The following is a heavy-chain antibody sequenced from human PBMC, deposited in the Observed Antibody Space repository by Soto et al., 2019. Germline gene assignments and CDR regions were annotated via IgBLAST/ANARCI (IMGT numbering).Heavy chain of an antibody. CDR1: GFTFSSYA. Sequence: GGSLRLSCAASGFTFSSYAMSWVRQAPGKGLEWVSAISGSGGSTYYADSVKGRFTISRDNSKNTLYLQMNSLRAEDTAVYYCAKRAAHCSSTSCYRWFDYWGQGTLVTVSS. V-gene: IGHV3-23*01. CDR3: AKRAAHCSSTSCYRWFDY. J-gene: IGHJ4*02. CDR2: ISGSGGST. D-gene: IGHD2-2*01.